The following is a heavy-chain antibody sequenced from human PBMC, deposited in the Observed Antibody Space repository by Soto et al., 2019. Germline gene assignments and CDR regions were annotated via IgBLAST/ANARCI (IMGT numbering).Heavy chain of an antibody. CDR2: ISHDGSHK. V-gene: IGHV3-30*18. Sequence: GGSLRLSCAASGFSISSYAMHWVRQAPGKGLEWVAVISHDGSHKYYADSVKGRLTISRDSSNNTLYLQMNSLRAEDTAVYYCAKDSGDPRSYFDYWGQGTLVTVSS. J-gene: IGHJ4*02. CDR3: AKDSGDPRSYFDY. D-gene: IGHD4-17*01. CDR1: GFSISSYA.